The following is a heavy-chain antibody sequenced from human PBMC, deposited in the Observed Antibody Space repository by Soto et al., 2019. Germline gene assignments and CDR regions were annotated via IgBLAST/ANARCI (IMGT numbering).Heavy chain of an antibody. CDR2: ISGGGGST. V-gene: IGHV3-23*01. CDR1: GFTFINYA. J-gene: IGHJ4*02. Sequence: EVQLLESGGGLIQPGGSLRLSCAASGFTFINYAMSWVRQAPGKGLEWVSAISGGGGSTYYADSVKGRFTISRDNSKNTLYLQMNSLRAEDTAVYYCAKAGNYDIVVAVAATRKLDYWGQGTLVTVSS. D-gene: IGHD2-15*01. CDR3: AKAGNYDIVVAVAATRKLDY.